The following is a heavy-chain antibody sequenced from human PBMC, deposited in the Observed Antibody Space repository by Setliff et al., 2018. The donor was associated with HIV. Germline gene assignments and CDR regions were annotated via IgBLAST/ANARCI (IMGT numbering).Heavy chain of an antibody. V-gene: IGHV4-39*07. Sequence: SETLSLTCTVSGDSIRSGSYSWGWIRQPPGKGLEWIASIYHSGITYYNSSLKSRVTISVDTSKNQFSLNLTSVTAADTAVYYCARLGYSGSLVSAFDIWGQGTMVTVSS. D-gene: IGHD1-26*01. CDR3: ARLGYSGSLVSAFDI. CDR1: GDSIRSGSYS. CDR2: IYHSGIT. J-gene: IGHJ3*02.